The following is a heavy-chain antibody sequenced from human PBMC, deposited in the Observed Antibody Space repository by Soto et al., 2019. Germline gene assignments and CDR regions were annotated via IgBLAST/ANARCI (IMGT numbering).Heavy chain of an antibody. J-gene: IGHJ3*02. CDR2: ISGSGGST. CDR1: ECAFRGYA. CDR3: ASLITIFGVVIITKSDAFDI. D-gene: IGHD3-3*01. Sequence: PGGSLRLSCAAAECAFRGYARSWVRQAPGKGLEWVSAISGSGGSTYYADSVKGRFTISRDNSKNTLYLQMNSLRAEDTAVYYCASLITIFGVVIITKSDAFDIWGQGTMVTVSS. V-gene: IGHV3-23*01.